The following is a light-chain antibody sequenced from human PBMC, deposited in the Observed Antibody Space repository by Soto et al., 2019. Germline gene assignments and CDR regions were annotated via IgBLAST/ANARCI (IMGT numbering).Light chain of an antibody. CDR1: QSLLHSNGYNY. Sequence: DIVMTQSPLSLPVTPGEPASISCRSSQSLLHSNGYNYLDWYLQKPGQSPQLLIYLGSNRASGVPDRCGVSGSGTDFTLKISRVEAEDVGVYYCMQALQTPLSFGGGTKVEIK. V-gene: IGKV2-28*01. CDR2: LGS. CDR3: MQALQTPLS. J-gene: IGKJ4*01.